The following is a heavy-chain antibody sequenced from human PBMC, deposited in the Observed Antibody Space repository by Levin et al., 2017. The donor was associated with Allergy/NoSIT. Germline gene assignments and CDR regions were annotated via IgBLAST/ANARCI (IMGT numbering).Heavy chain of an antibody. J-gene: IGHJ6*02. CDR1: GFTFSSYA. D-gene: IGHD3-9*01. V-gene: IGHV3-30-3*01. CDR3: ARDLRYFDPLWGMDV. CDR2: ISYDGSNK. Sequence: GESLKISCAASGFTFSSYAMHWVRQAPGKGLEWVAVISYDGSNKYYADSVKGRFTISRDNSKNTLYLQMNSLRAEDTAVYYCARDLRYFDPLWGMDVWGQGTTVTVSS.